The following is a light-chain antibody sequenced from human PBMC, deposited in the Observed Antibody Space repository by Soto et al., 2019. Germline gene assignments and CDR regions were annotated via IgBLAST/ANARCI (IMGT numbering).Light chain of an antibody. CDR2: EVS. Sequence: QSVLTQPASVSGSPGQSITISCTGTSSDVGGYNSVSWYHQHPGKAPKLMIYEVSNRPSGVSNRFSGSKSGNTASLTISGLQAEDEADYYCSSYTSSNTLFGTGTKLTVL. CDR1: SSDVGGYNS. CDR3: SSYTSSNTL. J-gene: IGLJ1*01. V-gene: IGLV2-14*01.